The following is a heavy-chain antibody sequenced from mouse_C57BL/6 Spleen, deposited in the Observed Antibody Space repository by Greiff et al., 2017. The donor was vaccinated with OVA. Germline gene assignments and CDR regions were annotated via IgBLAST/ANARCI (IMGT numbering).Heavy chain of an antibody. J-gene: IGHJ1*03. V-gene: IGHV3-6*01. CDR3: ARRMGYPYWYFDV. Sequence: DVQLQESGPGLVKPSQSLSLTCSVTGYSITSGYYWNWIRQFPGNKLEWMGYISYDGSNNYNPSLKNRISITRDTSKNQFFLKLNSVTTEDTATYYGARRMGYPYWYFDVWGTGTTVTVSS. CDR1: GYSITSGYY. CDR2: ISYDGSN. D-gene: IGHD2-2*01.